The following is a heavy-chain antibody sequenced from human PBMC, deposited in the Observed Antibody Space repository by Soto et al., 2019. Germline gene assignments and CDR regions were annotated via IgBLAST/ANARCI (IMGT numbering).Heavy chain of an antibody. CDR1: GFTFSSYG. CDR3: ARDLQWEDPGYYYGMDV. D-gene: IGHD1-26*01. Sequence: QVQLVESGGGVVQPGRSLRLSCAASGFTFSSYGMHWVRQAPGKGLEWVAVIWYDGSNKYYADSVKGRFAISRDNSKNTLYLQMNSLSAEDTAVYYCARDLQWEDPGYYYGMDVWGQGTTVTVSS. CDR2: IWYDGSNK. V-gene: IGHV3-33*01. J-gene: IGHJ6*02.